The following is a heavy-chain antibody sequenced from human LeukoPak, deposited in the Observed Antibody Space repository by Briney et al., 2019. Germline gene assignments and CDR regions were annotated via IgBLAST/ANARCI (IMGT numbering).Heavy chain of an antibody. CDR1: GFPFSYYG. CDR2: IRFEGTEK. CDR3: AELGITMIGGV. V-gene: IGHV3-30*02. J-gene: IGHJ6*04. D-gene: IGHD3-10*02. Sequence: PGGSLRLSCAASGFPFSYYGMHWVRQAPGKGLEWVAFIRFEGTEKFYADSVKGRFTISRDNAKNSLYPQMNSLRAEDTAVYYCAELGITMIGGVWGKGTTVTISS.